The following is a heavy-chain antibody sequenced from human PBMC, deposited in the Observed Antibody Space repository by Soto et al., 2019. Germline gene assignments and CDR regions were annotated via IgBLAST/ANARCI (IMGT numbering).Heavy chain of an antibody. CDR1: GYTFTSYY. D-gene: IGHD6-19*01. CDR2: INPSGGST. CDR3: TQYSVHSSGWLGAFDI. Sequence: GASVKVSCKASGYTFTSYYMHWVRQAPGQGLEWMGIINPSGGSTSYAQKFQGRVTMTRDTSTSTVYMELSSLRSEDTAVYYCTQYSVHSSGWLGAFDIWGQGTMVTVSS. V-gene: IGHV1-46*01. J-gene: IGHJ3*02.